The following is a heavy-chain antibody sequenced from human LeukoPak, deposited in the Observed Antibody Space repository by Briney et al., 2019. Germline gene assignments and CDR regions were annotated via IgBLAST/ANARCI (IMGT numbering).Heavy chain of an antibody. V-gene: IGHV3-23*01. CDR3: AKDWNYDSSGLNYFDH. J-gene: IGHJ4*02. CDR2: ISPSGGST. Sequence: PGGSLRLSCAASGFTFSSYEMNWVRQAPGKGLEWVSGISPSGGSTYYADSVKGRFTISRDNSKNTLYLQMNSLRAEDTAVYYCAKDWNYDSSGLNYFDHWGQGTLVTVSS. D-gene: IGHD3-22*01. CDR1: GFTFSSYE.